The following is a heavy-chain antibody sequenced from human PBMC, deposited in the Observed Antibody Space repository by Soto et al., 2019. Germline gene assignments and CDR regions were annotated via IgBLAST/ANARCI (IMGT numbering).Heavy chain of an antibody. Sequence: SVKVSCKASGGTFSSYAISWVRQAPGQGLEWMGGIIPIFGTANYAQKFQGRVTITADKPTSTAYMELSSLRSEDTAVYYCARDRTSSSWYDRFDPWGQGTLVTVSS. V-gene: IGHV1-69*06. CDR2: IIPIFGTA. CDR3: ARDRTSSSWYDRFDP. J-gene: IGHJ5*02. CDR1: GGTFSSYA. D-gene: IGHD6-13*01.